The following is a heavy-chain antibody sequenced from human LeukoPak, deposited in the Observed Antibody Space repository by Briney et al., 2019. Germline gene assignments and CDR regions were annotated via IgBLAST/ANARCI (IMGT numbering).Heavy chain of an antibody. CDR1: GFTFSSYA. CDR2: IWYDGSNK. CDR3: AREYDY. Sequence: GGSLRLSCAASGFTFSSYAMSWVRQAPGKGLEWVAVIWYDGSNKYYADSVKGRFTISRDNSKNTLYLQMNSLRAEDTAVYYCAREYDYWGQGTLVTVSS. V-gene: IGHV3-33*08. J-gene: IGHJ4*02.